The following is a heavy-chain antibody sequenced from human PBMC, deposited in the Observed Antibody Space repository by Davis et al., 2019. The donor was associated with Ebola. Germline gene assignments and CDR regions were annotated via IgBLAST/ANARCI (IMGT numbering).Heavy chain of an antibody. D-gene: IGHD2-15*01. J-gene: IGHJ4*02. CDR1: GFTFSSYW. V-gene: IGHV3-23*01. CDR2: ISDKGVVT. CDR3: ARGWDIGHDY. Sequence: GESLKISCAASGFTFSSYWMSWVRQAPGKGLQWVSAISDKGVVTYYADPVKGRFTISRDNSKSTLYLQMNSLRAEDTAVYYCARGWDIGHDYWGQGTLVTVSS.